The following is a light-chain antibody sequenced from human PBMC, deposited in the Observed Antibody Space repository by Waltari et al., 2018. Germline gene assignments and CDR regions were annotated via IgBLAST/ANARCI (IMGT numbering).Light chain of an antibody. CDR2: ASS. CDR1: QSITIY. J-gene: IGKJ1*01. Sequence: DIQMTQYPSSLSTSLGDRVTISCRASQSITIYLNWYHQKPGKAPELLIYASSHLQSGVPSRFSGSGSGTDFTLTISSMQPEDFGNYYCQQTDSTPWTFGQGTKVEIK. V-gene: IGKV1-39*01. CDR3: QQTDSTPWT.